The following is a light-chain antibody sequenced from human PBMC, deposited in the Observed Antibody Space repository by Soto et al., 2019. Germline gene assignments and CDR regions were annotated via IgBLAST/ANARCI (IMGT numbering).Light chain of an antibody. CDR2: TVS. CDR1: QSISRY. Sequence: DIQMTQSPSSVSASVGDRVTITCRASQSISRYLAWFQQKPGRAPQLLISTVSTLQSGVPSRFSGSGSGTDFTLTISSLQPEDFATYYCQQGQSFPWTFGQGTKVEIK. CDR3: QQGQSFPWT. V-gene: IGKV1-12*01. J-gene: IGKJ1*01.